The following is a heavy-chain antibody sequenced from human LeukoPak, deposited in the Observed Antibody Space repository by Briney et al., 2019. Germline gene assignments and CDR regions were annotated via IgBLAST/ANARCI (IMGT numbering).Heavy chain of an antibody. J-gene: IGHJ6*02. V-gene: IGHV4-31*03. CDR2: IYYSGST. Sequence: SETLSLTCTVSGGSISSGGYYWSWIRQHPGKGLEWIGYIYYSGSTYYNPSLKSRVTISVDTSKNQFSLKLSSVTAADTAVYYXXXXXXXXXXYYYGMDVWGQGTTVTVSS. CDR1: GGSISSGGYY. CDR3: XXXXXXXXXYYYGMDV.